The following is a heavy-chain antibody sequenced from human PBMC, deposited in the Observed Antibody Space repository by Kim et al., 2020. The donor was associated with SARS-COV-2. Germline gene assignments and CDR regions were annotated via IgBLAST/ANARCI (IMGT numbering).Heavy chain of an antibody. CDR2: INGSGETT. D-gene: IGHD5-18*01. J-gene: IGHJ4*02. CDR1: GFTFSSSA. V-gene: IGHV3-23*01. Sequence: GGSLRLSCPASGFTFSSSAMSWVRQAPGKGLEWVSAINGSGETTYYAGSVKGRFTISRDTSKNTLYLLMNSLRADDTAVDYCAKSGAYRYASFDYCGQGT. CDR3: AKSGAYRYASFDY.